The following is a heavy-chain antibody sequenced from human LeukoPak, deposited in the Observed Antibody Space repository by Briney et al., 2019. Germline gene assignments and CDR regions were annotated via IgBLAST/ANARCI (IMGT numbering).Heavy chain of an antibody. Sequence: GGPLRLSCAASGLTFSSYAMSWVRQAPAKGLEWVSAISGSGGSTYYADSEKGRFTISRDNSKNTLYLQMNSLRAEDTAVYYCAKESNYDSSGFFDYWGQGTLVTVSS. CDR2: ISGSGGST. J-gene: IGHJ4*02. CDR3: AKESNYDSSGFFDY. V-gene: IGHV3-23*01. CDR1: GLTFSSYA. D-gene: IGHD3-22*01.